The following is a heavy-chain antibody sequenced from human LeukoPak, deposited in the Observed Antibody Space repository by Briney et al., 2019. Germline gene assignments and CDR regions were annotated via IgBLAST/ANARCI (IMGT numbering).Heavy chain of an antibody. V-gene: IGHV3-30*03. CDR3: ARKSHYGDYVDY. J-gene: IGHJ4*02. CDR1: GFTFSSYG. D-gene: IGHD4-17*01. CDR2: VSYDGSNK. Sequence: PGRSLRLSCAASGFTFSSYGMHWVRQAPGKGLEWVAVVSYDGSNKYYADSVKGRFTISRDNAKNTLYLQMNSLRAEDTAVYYCARKSHYGDYVDYWGQGTLVTVSS.